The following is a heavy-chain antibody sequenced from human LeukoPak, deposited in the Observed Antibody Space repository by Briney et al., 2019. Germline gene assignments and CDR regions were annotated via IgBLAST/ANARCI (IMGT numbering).Heavy chain of an antibody. D-gene: IGHD6-13*01. V-gene: IGHV4-59*01. CDR1: GGSISSYY. CDR3: ARDRGIAAAGDRSGPLDV. J-gene: IGHJ6*04. Sequence: PSETLSLTCTVSGGSISSYYWSWIRQPPGKGLEWIGYIYYSGSTNYNPSLKSRVTISVDTSKNQFSLKLSSVTAADTAVYYCARDRGIAAAGDRSGPLDVWGKGTTVTVSS. CDR2: IYYSGST.